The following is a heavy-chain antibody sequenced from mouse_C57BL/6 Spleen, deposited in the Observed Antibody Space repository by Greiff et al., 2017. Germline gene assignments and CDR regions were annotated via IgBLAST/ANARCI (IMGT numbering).Heavy chain of an antibody. Sequence: VHLKQSGAELVRPGASVKLSCTASGFNIKDYYMHWVKQRPEQGLEWIGRIDPEDGDTEYAPKFQGKATMTADTSSNTAYLQRSSLTSEDNAVYYCSTCGGWYWFAYWGQGTLVTVSA. CDR3: STCGGWYWFAY. CDR1: GFNIKDYY. J-gene: IGHJ3*01. V-gene: IGHV14-1*01. D-gene: IGHD1-1*02. CDR2: IDPEDGDT.